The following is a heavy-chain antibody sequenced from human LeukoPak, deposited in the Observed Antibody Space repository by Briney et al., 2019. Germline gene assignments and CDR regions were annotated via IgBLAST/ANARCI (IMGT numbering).Heavy chain of an antibody. J-gene: IGHJ4*02. CDR1: GFTFSQYW. Sequence: GGSLRLSCAASGFTFSQYWMSWVRQAPGKGLEWVANIKHDGSEKQDGSEKNYVDSVKGRFTISRDNAKNSLYLQMNSLRAEDTAVYYCARVIWNYGYLFDYWGQGTLVTVSS. D-gene: IGHD1-7*01. CDR3: ARVIWNYGYLFDY. CDR2: IKHDGSEKQDGSEK. V-gene: IGHV3-7*01.